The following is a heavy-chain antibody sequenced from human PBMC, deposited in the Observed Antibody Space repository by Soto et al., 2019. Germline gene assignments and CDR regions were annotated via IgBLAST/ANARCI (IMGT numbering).Heavy chain of an antibody. V-gene: IGHV1-69*06. CDR3: AFTAMVPDPRQGWFDP. Sequence: SVKVSCKASGGTFSSYAISWVRQAPGQGLEWMGGIIPIFGTANYAQKFQGRVTITADKSTSTAYMELSSLRSEDTAVYYCAFTAMVPDPRQGWFDPWGQGTLVTVSS. J-gene: IGHJ5*02. CDR2: IIPIFGTA. D-gene: IGHD5-18*01. CDR1: GGTFSSYA.